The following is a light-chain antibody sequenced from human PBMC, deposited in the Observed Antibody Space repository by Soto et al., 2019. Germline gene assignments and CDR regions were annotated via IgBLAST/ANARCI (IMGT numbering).Light chain of an antibody. V-gene: IGKV1-39*01. CDR3: QQSFSAPPWT. CDR2: SAS. CDR1: QNIKTY. Sequence: DIQMTQSPSSLSASVGDSVTITCRASQNIKTYLNWYQQKPGKAPNLLIYSASSLHSGVPSRFSGSGSGTDFTLTISRLQPEGFATYYCQQSFSAPPWTFGQGTKVEIK. J-gene: IGKJ1*01.